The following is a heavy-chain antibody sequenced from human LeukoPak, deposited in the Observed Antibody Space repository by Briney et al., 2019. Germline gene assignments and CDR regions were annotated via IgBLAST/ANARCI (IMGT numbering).Heavy chain of an antibody. J-gene: IGHJ3*02. Sequence: SVNVSCKASGVTFSSYAISWVRQAPGQGLGWMGRIIPILGIANYAQKFQGRVTITAEKSTSTAYMELSSLRSEDTAVYYCARRVGASADAFDIWGQGTMVTVSS. CDR1: GVTFSSYA. V-gene: IGHV1-69*04. CDR3: ARRVGASADAFDI. D-gene: IGHD1-26*01. CDR2: IIPILGIA.